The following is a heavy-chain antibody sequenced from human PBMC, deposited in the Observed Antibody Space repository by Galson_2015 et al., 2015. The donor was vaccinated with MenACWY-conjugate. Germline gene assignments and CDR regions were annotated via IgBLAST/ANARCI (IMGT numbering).Heavy chain of an antibody. CDR3: AREYGGLNYYGMDV. V-gene: IGHV3-48*04. J-gene: IGHJ6*02. CDR2: ISRTGTTM. Sequence: SLRLSCAASEFMFNTYSMNWVRQAPGQGLEWVSYISRTGTTMFFTDSVKGRFTISRDNAKNSLYLQMHSLRTEDTAVYYCAREYGGLNYYGMDVWGQGTTVTVSS. D-gene: IGHD4-23*01. CDR1: EFMFNTYS.